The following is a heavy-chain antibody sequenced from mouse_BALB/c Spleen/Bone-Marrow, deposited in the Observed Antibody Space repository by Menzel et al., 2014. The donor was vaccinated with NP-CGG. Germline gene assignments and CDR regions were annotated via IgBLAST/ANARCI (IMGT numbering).Heavy chain of an antibody. CDR3: SRAEGILLRLLFAY. CDR1: GFTFSSYD. J-gene: IGHJ3*01. V-gene: IGHV5-9-4*01. CDR2: ISSGGSYT. D-gene: IGHD1-2*01. Sequence: VQLKESGGGLVKPGGSLKLSCAASGFTFSSYDMSWVRQSPEKRLEWVAEISSGGSYTYYPENVTGRFTISRDNAKNTLYLEMSSLRSYDTSMYYCSRAEGILLRLLFAYWGQGTLVTVSA.